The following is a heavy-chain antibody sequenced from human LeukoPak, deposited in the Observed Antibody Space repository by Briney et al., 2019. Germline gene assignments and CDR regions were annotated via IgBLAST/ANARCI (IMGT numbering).Heavy chain of an antibody. Sequence: GASVKVSCKASGYTFTSYDFNWVRQATGQGPEWMGWMNPNSGNTNYAQKLQGRVTMTTDTSTSTAYMELRSLRSDDTAVYYCARDNCSGGSCYYYYGMDVWGQGTTVTVSS. CDR1: GYTFTSYD. CDR3: ARDNCSGGSCYYYYGMDV. J-gene: IGHJ6*02. D-gene: IGHD2-15*01. CDR2: MNPNSGNT. V-gene: IGHV1-18*01.